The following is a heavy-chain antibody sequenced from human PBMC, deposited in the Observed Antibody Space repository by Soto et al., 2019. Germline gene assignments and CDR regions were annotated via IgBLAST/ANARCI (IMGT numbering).Heavy chain of an antibody. CDR2: MNPNSGNT. Sequence: ASVKVSCKASGYTFXSYDINWVRQATGQGLEWMGWMNPNSGNTGYAQKFQGRVTMTRNTSISTAYMELSSLRSEDTAVYYCARENYCSSTSCYETWFDPWGQGTLVTVSS. J-gene: IGHJ5*02. V-gene: IGHV1-8*01. D-gene: IGHD2-2*01. CDR1: GYTFXSYD. CDR3: ARENYCSSTSCYETWFDP.